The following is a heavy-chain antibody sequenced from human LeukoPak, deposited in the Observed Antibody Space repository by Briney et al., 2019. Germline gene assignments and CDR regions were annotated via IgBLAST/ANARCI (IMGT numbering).Heavy chain of an antibody. CDR3: ARPHYDFWSGSRYFDY. Sequence: SETLSLTCAVYGGSFSGYYWSWIRQPPGKGLEWIGEINHSGSTNYNPSLKSRVTISVDTSKNQFSLKLSSVTAADTAVYYCARPHYDFWSGSRYFDYWGQGTLVTVSS. V-gene: IGHV4-34*01. J-gene: IGHJ4*02. CDR1: GGSFSGYY. D-gene: IGHD3-3*01. CDR2: INHSGST.